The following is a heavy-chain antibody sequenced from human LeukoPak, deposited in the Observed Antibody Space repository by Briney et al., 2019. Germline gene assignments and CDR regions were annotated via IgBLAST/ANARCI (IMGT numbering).Heavy chain of an antibody. V-gene: IGHV4-59*01. CDR2: IYYSGST. J-gene: IGHJ5*02. D-gene: IGHD3-16*01. Sequence: SETLSLTCTVSGGSISSYYWSWIRQPPGKGLEWIGYIYYSGSTNYNPSLKSRVTISVDTSKNQFSLKLSSVTAADTAVYYCARDRGRVHTWFDPWGQGTLVTVSS. CDR3: ARDRGRVHTWFDP. CDR1: GGSISSYY.